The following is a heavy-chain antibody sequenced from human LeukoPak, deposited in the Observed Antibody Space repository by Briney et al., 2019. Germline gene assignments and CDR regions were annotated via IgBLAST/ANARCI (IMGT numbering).Heavy chain of an antibody. J-gene: IGHJ3*01. CDR3: ARHEFGSSSAAFDS. V-gene: IGHV4-34*01. Sequence: SDTLSLTCAVHGGSYSGYLWIWIRQPPGKGLEYIGEINHSGYTTYTPSLTSRVTISVDTSKNQFSLNMTSVTAADTAVYYCARHEFGSSSAAFDSWGQGTMVIVSS. CDR1: GGSYSGYL. CDR2: INHSGYT. D-gene: IGHD6-6*01.